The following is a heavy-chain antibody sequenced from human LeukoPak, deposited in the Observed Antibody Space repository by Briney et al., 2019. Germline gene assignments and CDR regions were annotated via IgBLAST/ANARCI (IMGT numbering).Heavy chain of an antibody. J-gene: IGHJ4*02. V-gene: IGHV3-30-3*01. Sequence: GGSLRLSCAASGFTFSSYAMHWVRQAPGKGLEWVAVISYDGSNKYYADSVKGRFTISRDNSKNTLYLQMNSLRDEDTAVYFCARGGIAVAGRIDYWGQGALVTVSS. D-gene: IGHD6-19*01. CDR3: ARGGIAVAGRIDY. CDR2: ISYDGSNK. CDR1: GFTFSSYA.